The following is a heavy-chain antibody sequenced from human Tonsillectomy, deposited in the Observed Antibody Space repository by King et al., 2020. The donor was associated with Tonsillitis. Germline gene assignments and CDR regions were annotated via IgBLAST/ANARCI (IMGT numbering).Heavy chain of an antibody. V-gene: IGHV1-2*02. CDR2: INPNSGGT. Sequence: GQLVQSGAEVKKPGASVKVSCKASGYTFTGYYMHWVRQAPGQGLEWMGWINPNSGGTNYAQKFQGRVTMTRDTSISTAYMELSRLRSDDTAVYYCARALYFRSTSCYVGYYYYGMAVRGQGTTVTVSS. CDR3: ARALYFRSTSCYVGYYYYGMAV. J-gene: IGHJ6*02. CDR1: GYTFTGYY. D-gene: IGHD2-2*01.